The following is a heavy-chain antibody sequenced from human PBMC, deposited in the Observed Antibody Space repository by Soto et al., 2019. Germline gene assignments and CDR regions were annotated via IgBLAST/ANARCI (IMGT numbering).Heavy chain of an antibody. CDR3: ARDWIGMYYYDRSGYYYDAFDI. CDR2: IKKDGSDK. CDR1: GFTFSSYW. Sequence: GGSLRLSCAASGFTFSSYWMSWVRQAPGKGLEWVANIKKDGSDKYYVDSVKGRFTISRDNDKNSLYLQMNSLRAEDTDVYYCARDWIGMYYYDRSGYYYDAFDIWGQGTMVTVSS. V-gene: IGHV3-7*01. D-gene: IGHD3-22*01. J-gene: IGHJ3*02.